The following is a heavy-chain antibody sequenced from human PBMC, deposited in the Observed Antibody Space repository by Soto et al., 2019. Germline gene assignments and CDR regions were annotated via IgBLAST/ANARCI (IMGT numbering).Heavy chain of an antibody. CDR3: VRDFSGQPGLH. CDR1: GFTFSNYG. J-gene: IGHJ1*01. V-gene: IGHV3-7*04. CDR2: IKQDGSEK. D-gene: IGHD3-3*01. Sequence: GGSLRLSCAASGFTFSNYGMSWVRQAPGKGLEWVAKIKQDGSEKYYVDSVKGRFTISRDNAKDSLYLQMSSLRAEDTAVYYCVRDFSGQPGLHWGQGTLVTAPQ.